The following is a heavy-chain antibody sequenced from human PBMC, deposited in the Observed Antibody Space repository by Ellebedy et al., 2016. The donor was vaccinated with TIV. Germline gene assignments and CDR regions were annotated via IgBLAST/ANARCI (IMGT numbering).Heavy chain of an antibody. CDR3: AKDDDLSLTIRFDT. D-gene: IGHD2/OR15-2a*01. J-gene: IGHJ5*02. V-gene: IGHV3-30*02. Sequence: GESLKISCAASGFNLSTSDLYWVRQAPGKGLEWVASYSGFKEIYVDSVKGRFTISRDNSKNTLYLQMNSLRAEDTAVYYCAKDDDLSLTIRFDTWGQGTQVTVSS. CDR2: YSGFKE. CDR1: GFNLSTSD.